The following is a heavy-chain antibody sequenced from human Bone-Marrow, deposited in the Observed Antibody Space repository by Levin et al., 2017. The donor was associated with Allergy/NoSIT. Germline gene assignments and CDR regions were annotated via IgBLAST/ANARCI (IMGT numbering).Heavy chain of an antibody. J-gene: IGHJ4*02. Sequence: SCADSGLTFSDDYMTWIRQAPGKGLEWLSYISPSGTPIFYADSVKGRFTVSRDNAKNSLSLQMDSLRAEDTAVYYCASERCSSAGCYLDFWGQGSLVTVSS. CDR3: ASERCSSAGCYLDF. D-gene: IGHD2-2*01. CDR2: ISPSGTPI. CDR1: GLTFSDDY. V-gene: IGHV3-11*01.